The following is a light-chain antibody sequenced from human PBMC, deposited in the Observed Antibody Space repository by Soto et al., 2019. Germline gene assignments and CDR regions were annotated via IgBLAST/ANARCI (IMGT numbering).Light chain of an antibody. Sequence: EIVMTQSPGTLSLSPGETATLSCRASQSVSSNLAWYQQKPGQAPRLLIYGASTRATGIPASFSGSGSGTEFTLTISSLQSEDFAVYYCQQYNNWPRGTFGQGTKVDIK. CDR2: GAS. V-gene: IGKV3-15*01. CDR1: QSVSSN. CDR3: QQYNNWPRGT. J-gene: IGKJ1*01.